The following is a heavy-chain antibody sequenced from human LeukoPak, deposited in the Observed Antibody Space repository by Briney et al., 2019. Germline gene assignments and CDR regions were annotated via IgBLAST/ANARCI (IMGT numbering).Heavy chain of an antibody. CDR2: INTDGSSA. CDR1: GFTFSSYW. D-gene: IGHD6-13*01. V-gene: IGHV3-74*01. J-gene: IGHJ4*02. Sequence: PGGSLRLSCAASGFTFSSYWMHWVRQAPGKGLVWVSRINTDGSSARYADSVKGRFTISRDNAKNTLYLQMNSLRAEDTAVYYCARVRTLRMAAAGTVDYWGQGTLVTVSS. CDR3: ARVRTLRMAAAGTVDY.